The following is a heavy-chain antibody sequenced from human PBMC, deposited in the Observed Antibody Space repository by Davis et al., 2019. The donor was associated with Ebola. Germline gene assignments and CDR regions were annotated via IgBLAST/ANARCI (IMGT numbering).Heavy chain of an antibody. Sequence: ASVKVSCKASGYTFTGYYMHWVRQAPGQGLEWMGWINPNSGGTNYAQKFQGWVTMTRDTSISTAYMELSRLRSDDTAVYYCARGLRFLEWFGVYAMDVWGQGTTVTVSS. J-gene: IGHJ6*02. D-gene: IGHD3-3*01. CDR1: GYTFTGYY. CDR3: ARGLRFLEWFGVYAMDV. V-gene: IGHV1-2*04. CDR2: INPNSGGT.